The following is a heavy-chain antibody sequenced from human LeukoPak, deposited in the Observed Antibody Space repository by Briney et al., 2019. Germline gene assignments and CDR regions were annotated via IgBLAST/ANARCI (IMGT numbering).Heavy chain of an antibody. Sequence: GASVKVSCKASGGTFSSYAISWVRQAPGQGLEWMGRIIPILGIANYAQKFQGRVTITRDTSTSTVYMELSSLRSEDTAVYYCARGGSGGANWFDPWGQGTLVTVSS. CDR3: ARGGSGGANWFDP. CDR1: GGTFSSYA. V-gene: IGHV1-69*04. D-gene: IGHD2-15*01. J-gene: IGHJ5*02. CDR2: IIPILGIA.